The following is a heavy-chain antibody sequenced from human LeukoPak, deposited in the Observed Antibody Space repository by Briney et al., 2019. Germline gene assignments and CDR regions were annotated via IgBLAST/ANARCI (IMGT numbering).Heavy chain of an antibody. V-gene: IGHV3-23*01. J-gene: IGHJ6*02. D-gene: IGHD2-21*02. CDR3: ARAPYCGGDCYLMDV. CDR2: ISGSGVST. Sequence: GGSLRLSCAASGFTFGSYAMSWVRQAPGKGLEWVSAISGSGVSTYYADSVKGRFTISRDNSKKTLFLQMSSLRADDTAVYYCARAPYCGGDCYLMDVWGQGTTVTVSS. CDR1: GFTFGSYA.